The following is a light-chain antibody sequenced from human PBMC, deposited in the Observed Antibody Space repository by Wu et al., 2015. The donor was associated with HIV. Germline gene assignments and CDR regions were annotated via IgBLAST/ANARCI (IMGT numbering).Light chain of an antibody. CDR3: QQYNNWPLT. J-gene: IGKJ4*01. CDR1: QSISTN. Sequence: EIMMTQSPATLSVSPGERVALSCRANQSISTNLAWYQQKLGQAPRLLIYDASTWATGVPARFSGSGSGTEFTLTINSMESEDFANYFCQQYNNWPLTFGGGTRSGDQT. CDR2: DAS. V-gene: IGKV3-15*01.